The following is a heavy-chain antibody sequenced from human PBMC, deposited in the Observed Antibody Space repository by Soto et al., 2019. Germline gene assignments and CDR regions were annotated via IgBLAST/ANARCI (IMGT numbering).Heavy chain of an antibody. CDR2: IYYSGST. Sequence: SETLSLTCTVSGGSISSGDFYWSWIRQPPGKGLEWIGYIYYSGSTYYNTSLMSRVTISVDTSKNQFSLKLSSVTAADTAVYYCARGGSYRLAPFDYWGQGTLVTVSS. CDR1: GGSISSGDFY. D-gene: IGHD3-16*02. CDR3: ARGGSYRLAPFDY. V-gene: IGHV4-30-4*01. J-gene: IGHJ4*02.